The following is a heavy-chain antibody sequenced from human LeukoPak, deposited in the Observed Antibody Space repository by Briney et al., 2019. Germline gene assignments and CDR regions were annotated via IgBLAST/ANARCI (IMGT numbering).Heavy chain of an antibody. V-gene: IGHV1-2*02. D-gene: IGHD3-16*01. J-gene: IGHJ4*02. CDR1: GYTFTDYY. CDR2: INPDNGGT. Sequence: GASVKVSCKASGYTFTDYYMHWVRQAPGQGLEWMGWINPDNGGTIYAQKFQGRVTMTRDTSISTAYMDVSSLRCDDTAVYYCVRQSLGVWGQGTLVTVSS. CDR3: VRQSLGV.